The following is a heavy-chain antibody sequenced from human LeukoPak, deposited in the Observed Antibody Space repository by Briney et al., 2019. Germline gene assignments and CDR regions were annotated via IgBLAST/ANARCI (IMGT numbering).Heavy chain of an antibody. D-gene: IGHD4-17*01. Sequence: GSLRLSCAASGFTFSTYAMHWARQAPGKGLEWVAVISNDATKKYYADSVKGRSTISRDNSESTLYLQMNSLRAEDTAVYYCAKDMNTVTTTFDYWGQGTLVTVSS. CDR3: AKDMNTVTTTFDY. J-gene: IGHJ4*02. CDR2: ISNDATKK. V-gene: IGHV3-30*18. CDR1: GFTFSTYA.